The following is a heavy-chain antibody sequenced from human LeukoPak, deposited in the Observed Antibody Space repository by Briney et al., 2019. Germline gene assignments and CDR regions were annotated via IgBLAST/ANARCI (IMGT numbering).Heavy chain of an antibody. CDR1: GGSFSGYY. V-gene: IGHV4-34*01. J-gene: IGHJ4*02. CDR3: ARGKRGSQTETYYCDY. CDR2: INHSGST. Sequence: SETLSLTCAVYGGSFSGYYWSWIRQPPGKGLEWIGEINHSGSTNYNPSLKSRVTISVDTSKNQFSLKLSSVTAADTAVYYYARGKRGSQTETYYCDYWGQGTLVTVSS. D-gene: IGHD1-14*01.